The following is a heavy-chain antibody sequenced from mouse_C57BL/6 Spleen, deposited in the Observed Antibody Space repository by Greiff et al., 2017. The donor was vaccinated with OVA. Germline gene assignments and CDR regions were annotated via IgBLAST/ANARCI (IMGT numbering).Heavy chain of an antibody. J-gene: IGHJ4*01. CDR1: GFSLTSYA. CDR3: ARSYREYYYAMDY. CDR2: IWTGGGT. D-gene: IGHD2-10*01. V-gene: IGHV2-9-1*01. Sequence: VKVVESGPGLVAPSQSLSITCTVSGFSLTSYAISWVRQPPGKGLEWLGVIWTGGGTNYNSALKSRLSISKDNSKSQVFLKMNSLQTDDTARYYCARSYREYYYAMDYWGQGTSVTVSS.